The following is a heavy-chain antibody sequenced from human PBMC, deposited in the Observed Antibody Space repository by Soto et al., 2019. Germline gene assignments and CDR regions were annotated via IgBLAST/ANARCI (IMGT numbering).Heavy chain of an antibody. CDR3: ARDKDWDFDY. Sequence: GGSLRLSCAASGFTFSSSGIHWVRQAPGKGLEWVTAISYDGSNKYYADSVKGRFTISRDNSKNTLYLQMNSLRAEDTAVYYCARDKDWDFDYWGQGTLVTVSS. D-gene: IGHD3-9*01. J-gene: IGHJ4*02. CDR1: GFTFSSSG. V-gene: IGHV3-30*03. CDR2: ISYDGSNK.